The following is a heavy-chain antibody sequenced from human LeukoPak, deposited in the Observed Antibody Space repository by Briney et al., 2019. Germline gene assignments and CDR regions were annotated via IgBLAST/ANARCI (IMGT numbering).Heavy chain of an antibody. Sequence: GGSLRLSCAASGFTFSSYAMSWVRQAPGKGLEWVSAISGSGGRTYYADSVKGRFTISRDNSKNTLYLQMNSLRAEDTAVNYCAKDPNYGDYFDYWGQGTLVTVSS. CDR2: ISGSGGRT. V-gene: IGHV3-23*01. CDR1: GFTFSSYA. CDR3: AKDPNYGDYFDY. J-gene: IGHJ4*02. D-gene: IGHD4-17*01.